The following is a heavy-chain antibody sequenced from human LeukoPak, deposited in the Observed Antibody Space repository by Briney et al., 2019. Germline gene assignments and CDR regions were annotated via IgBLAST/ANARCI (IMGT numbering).Heavy chain of an antibody. CDR1: GYIYTSYG. D-gene: IGHD3-10*01. V-gene: IGHV1-18*01. CDR2: ISAYNGNT. Sequence: ASVKVSCKASGYIYTSYGINWVRQAPGQGLEWMRWISAYNGNTKYAQKLQGRVTMTTDTSTSTAHMELRSLRTDDTAVYYCTRGPEWFGVNVDYWGQGTLVTVSS. CDR3: TRGPEWFGVNVDY. J-gene: IGHJ4*02.